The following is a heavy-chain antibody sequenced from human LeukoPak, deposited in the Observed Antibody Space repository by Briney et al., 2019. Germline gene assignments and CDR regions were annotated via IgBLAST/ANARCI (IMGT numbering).Heavy chain of an antibody. CDR1: GFTFDKYA. V-gene: IGHV3-9*01. CDR2: ISWNSGYI. Sequence: GGSLRLSCAASGFTFDKYAMHWVRQAPGKGLEWLSIISWNSGYIGYADSVKGRFTISRDNAKKSLDLQMNSLRAEDTAFYYGAIARGTYSGGYFFDYWGQGTLVTVSS. D-gene: IGHD6-19*01. CDR3: AIARGTYSGGYFFDY. J-gene: IGHJ4*02.